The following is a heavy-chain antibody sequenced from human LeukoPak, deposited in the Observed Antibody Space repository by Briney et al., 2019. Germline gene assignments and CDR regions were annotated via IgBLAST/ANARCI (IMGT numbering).Heavy chain of an antibody. Sequence: ASVKVSCKASGYTFTSYAMHWVRQAPGRRLERMGWINAGNGNTKYSQKFQGRVTITRDTSASTAYMELSSLRSEDTAVYYCARVFPGDYTTGLDPWGQGTLVTVSS. J-gene: IGHJ5*02. CDR3: ARVFPGDYTTGLDP. D-gene: IGHD4-17*01. V-gene: IGHV1-3*01. CDR1: GYTFTSYA. CDR2: INAGNGNT.